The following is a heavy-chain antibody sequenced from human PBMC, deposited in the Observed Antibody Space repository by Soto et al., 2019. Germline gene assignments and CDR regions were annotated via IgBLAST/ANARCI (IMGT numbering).Heavy chain of an antibody. V-gene: IGHV3-30*18. J-gene: IGHJ6*02. CDR1: GFTFSSYV. Sequence: GGSLRLSCAASGFTFSSYVMHWVRQAPGKGLEWVAVISYDGSNKYYADSVKGRFTISRDNSKHTLFLQMNSLRPEDTAVYYCAKDLEGYCSSTRCYTYFGLDVWGQGTTVTVSS. D-gene: IGHD2-2*01. CDR3: AKDLEGYCSSTRCYTYFGLDV. CDR2: ISYDGSNK.